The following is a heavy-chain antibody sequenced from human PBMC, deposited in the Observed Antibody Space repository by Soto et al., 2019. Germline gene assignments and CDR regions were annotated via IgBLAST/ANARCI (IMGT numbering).Heavy chain of an antibody. CDR1: GGSISSSNW. CDR3: VRATGGEPVVGYYYYGMDV. D-gene: IGHD2-21*01. Sequence: QVQLQESGPGLVKPSGTLSLTCAVSGGSISSSNWWSWVRQPPGKGLEWIGEIYHSGSTNYNPSLKSRVTISVDKSKNQFSLKLSSVTAADTAVYYCVRATGGEPVVGYYYYGMDVWGQGTTVTVSS. V-gene: IGHV4-4*02. J-gene: IGHJ6*02. CDR2: IYHSGST.